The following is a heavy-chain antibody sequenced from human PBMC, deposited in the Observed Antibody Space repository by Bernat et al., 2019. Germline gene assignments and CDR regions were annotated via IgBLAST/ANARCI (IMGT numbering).Heavy chain of an antibody. CDR2: ITSDGSTT. CDR3: ARDRDGDHFYVDV. CDR1: GFTFSTYW. V-gene: IGHV3-74*01. D-gene: IGHD4-17*01. J-gene: IGHJ6*03. Sequence: EVQLVESGGALVQPGGSLRLSCAASGFTFSTYWMHWVRQAPGKGLVWVARITSDGSTTSHADSVRGRFTISRDNAKNMLYLQMNSLRDDDTAVYYCARDRDGDHFYVDVWGKGTTVTVSS.